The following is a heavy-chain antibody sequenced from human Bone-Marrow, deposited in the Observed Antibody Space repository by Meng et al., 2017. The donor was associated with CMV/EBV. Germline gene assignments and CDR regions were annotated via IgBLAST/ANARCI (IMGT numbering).Heavy chain of an antibody. V-gene: IGHV1-69*12. D-gene: IGHD3-16*02. J-gene: IGHJ5*02. CDR3: ARVRYYDYVWGSYRYLWFDP. CDR1: GGTFSSYA. Sequence: QVQLVQSGAEVKKPGSSVKVSCKASGGTFSSYAISCVRQAPGKGLEWMGGIIPIFGTANYAQKFQGRVTITADESTSTAYMELSSLRSEDTAVYYCARVRYYDYVWGSYRYLWFDPWGQGTLVTVAS. CDR2: IIPIFGTA.